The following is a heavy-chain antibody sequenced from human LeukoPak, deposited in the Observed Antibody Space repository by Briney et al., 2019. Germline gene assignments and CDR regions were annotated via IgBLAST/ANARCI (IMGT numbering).Heavy chain of an antibody. D-gene: IGHD3-16*01. CDR1: GGSISSSSYY. V-gene: IGHV4-39*01. Sequence: SETLSLTCTVSGGSISSSSYYWGWIRQPPGKGLEWIGSIYYSGSTYYNPSLKSRVTISVDTSKNQFSLKLSSVTAADTAVYYCARRRGWGILDYWGQGTLVTVSS. CDR2: IYYSGST. CDR3: ARRRGWGILDY. J-gene: IGHJ4*02.